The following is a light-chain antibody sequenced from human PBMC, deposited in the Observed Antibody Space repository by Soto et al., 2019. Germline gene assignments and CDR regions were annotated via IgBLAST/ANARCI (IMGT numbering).Light chain of an antibody. V-gene: IGKV3-15*01. CDR3: QQYKNWPPIT. J-gene: IGKJ5*01. Sequence: EIVMTQSPATLSVSPGERGTLSCRASQSVSSNLAWYQQKPGQAPRLLIYGASTRATGIPARFSGSGSGTEFTLTISSLQSEDFAVYYCQQYKNWPPITFGQGIRLEIK. CDR2: GAS. CDR1: QSVSSN.